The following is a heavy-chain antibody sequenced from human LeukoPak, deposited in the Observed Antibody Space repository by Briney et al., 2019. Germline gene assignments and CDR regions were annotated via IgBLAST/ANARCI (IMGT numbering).Heavy chain of an antibody. CDR1: GYSISSGYY. Sequence: PSETLSLTCAVSGYSISSGYYWGWIRQPPGKGLEWIGSIYHSGSTYYNPSLKSRVTISVDTSKNQFSLKLSSVTAADTAVYYCARQVPAAPPYYYYMDVWGEGTTVTVSS. J-gene: IGHJ6*03. V-gene: IGHV4-38-2*01. D-gene: IGHD2-2*01. CDR2: IYHSGST. CDR3: ARQVPAAPPYYYYMDV.